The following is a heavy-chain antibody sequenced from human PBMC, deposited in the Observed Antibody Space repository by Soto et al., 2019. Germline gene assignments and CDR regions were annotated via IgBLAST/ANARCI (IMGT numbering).Heavy chain of an antibody. J-gene: IGHJ4*02. V-gene: IGHV3-23*01. Sequence: EVQLLESGGGLVQPGGSLRLSCAASGFTFSTYAMNWVRQAPGKGLEWVSGISGSGDSTYYADSVKGRFTVSRDNSKSTLYLQMNSLRAEDTGVFYCAKERSSGWSFDYWGQGTRVTVSS. CDR1: GFTFSTYA. D-gene: IGHD6-19*01. CDR2: ISGSGDST. CDR3: AKERSSGWSFDY.